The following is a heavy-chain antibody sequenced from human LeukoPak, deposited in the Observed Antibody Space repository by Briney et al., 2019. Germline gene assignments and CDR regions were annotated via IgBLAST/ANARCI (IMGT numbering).Heavy chain of an antibody. CDR2: ISAYNGNT. CDR1: GYTFTSYG. D-gene: IGHD5-24*01. CDR3: ARDTGDGYSQSFDY. J-gene: IGHJ4*02. V-gene: IGHV1-18*01. Sequence: ASVKVSCKASGYTFTSYGISWVRRAPGQGLEWMGWISAYNGNTNYAQKFQGRVTITADESTSTAYMELSSLRSEDTAVYYCARDTGDGYSQSFDYWGQGTLVTVSS.